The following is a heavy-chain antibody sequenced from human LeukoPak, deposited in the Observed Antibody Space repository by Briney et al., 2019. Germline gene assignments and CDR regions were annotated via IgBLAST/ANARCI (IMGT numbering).Heavy chain of an antibody. J-gene: IGHJ4*02. D-gene: IGHD6-19*01. CDR1: GFTFTSYA. V-gene: IGHV3-23*01. Sequence: GGSLRLSCAASGFTFTSYAMSWVRQAPGKGLVWVAGISDSGGSTYYADSVKGRFTISRDNSKNTLYLLMNSLRAEDTALYYCAKDTGSRAVAGTPFDYWGQGALVTVSS. CDR3: AKDTGSRAVAGTPFDY. CDR2: ISDSGGST.